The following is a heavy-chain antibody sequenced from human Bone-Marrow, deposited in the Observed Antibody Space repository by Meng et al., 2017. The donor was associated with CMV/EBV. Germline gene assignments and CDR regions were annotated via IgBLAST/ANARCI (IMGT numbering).Heavy chain of an antibody. CDR1: GGSFSGYY. Sequence: SETLSLTCAVYGGSFSGYYWSWIRQPPGKGLEWIGEINHSGSTNYNPSLKSRVTISVDMSKNQFSLKLSSVTAADTAVYYCARGRCSSTSCYKGVIRAFDIWGQGTMVTVSS. J-gene: IGHJ3*02. CDR3: ARGRCSSTSCYKGVIRAFDI. D-gene: IGHD2-2*02. V-gene: IGHV4-34*01. CDR2: INHSGST.